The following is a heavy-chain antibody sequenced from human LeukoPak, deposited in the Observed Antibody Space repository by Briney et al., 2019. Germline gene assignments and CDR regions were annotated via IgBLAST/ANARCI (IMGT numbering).Heavy chain of an antibody. Sequence: SETLSLTCTVSGGSISSYYWSWIRQPPGKGLEWIGYIYYSGSTNYNPSLKSRVTISVDTSKNQFSLKLSSVTAADTAVYYCARAKGRAYFDYWGQGTLVTVSS. CDR3: ARAKGRAYFDY. CDR2: IYYSGST. J-gene: IGHJ4*02. CDR1: GGSISSYY. V-gene: IGHV4-59*01.